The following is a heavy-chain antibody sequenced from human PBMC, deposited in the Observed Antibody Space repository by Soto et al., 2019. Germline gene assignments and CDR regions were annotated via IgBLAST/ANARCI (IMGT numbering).Heavy chain of an antibody. V-gene: IGHV3-23*01. CDR2: ISGNGGNT. J-gene: IGHJ3*01. Sequence: EVRLLESGGGLVQPGGSLRLSCAASEFTFSSNAMAWVRQAPGKGLEWVSGISGNGGNTYYADSVKGRFTISRDNSKNTLYLQMNSLRAEDTAVYYCAKGPLVGATKAFDLWGQGTMVTVSS. D-gene: IGHD1-26*01. CDR3: AKGPLVGATKAFDL. CDR1: EFTFSSNA.